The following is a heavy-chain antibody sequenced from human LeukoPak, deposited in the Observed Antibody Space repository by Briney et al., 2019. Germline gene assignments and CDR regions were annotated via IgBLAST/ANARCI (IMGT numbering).Heavy chain of an antibody. D-gene: IGHD6-13*01. CDR2: ISSRTSYT. V-gene: IGHV3-21*01. Sequence: GGSLRLSCAASGFTFSTYSMQWVRQAPGQGLERVSSISSRTSYTYYADSVKGRFTISRDNAKNSLFLQMNSLRAENMAVFYCARGAGDIWGEGTMVTVSS. CDR3: ARGAGDI. CDR1: GFTFSTYS. J-gene: IGHJ3*02.